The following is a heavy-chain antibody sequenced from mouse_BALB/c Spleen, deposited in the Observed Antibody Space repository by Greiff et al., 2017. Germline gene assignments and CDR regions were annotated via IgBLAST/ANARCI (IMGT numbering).Heavy chain of an antibody. CDR2: IDPENGNT. D-gene: IGHD3-1*01. CDR3: AYSSGYGAY. Sequence: VQLQQSGAELVKPGASVKLSCTASGFNIKDYYMHWVKQRPEQGLEWIGWIDPENGNTIYDPKFQGKASITADTSSNTAYLQLSSLTSEDTAVYYCAYSSGYGAYWGQGTLVTVSA. J-gene: IGHJ3*01. CDR1: GFNIKDYY. V-gene: IGHV14-1*02.